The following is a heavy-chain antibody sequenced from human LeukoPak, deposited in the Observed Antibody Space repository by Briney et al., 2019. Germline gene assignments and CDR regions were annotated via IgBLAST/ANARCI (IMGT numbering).Heavy chain of an antibody. CDR3: AKDLRMGFGELFYYYYGMDV. J-gene: IGHJ6*02. CDR2: ISYDGSNK. CDR1: GFTFSSYA. V-gene: IGHV3-30-3*01. Sequence: GGSLRLSCAASGFTFSSYAMHWVRQAPGKGLEWVAVISYDGSNKYYADSVKGRFTISRDNSKNTLYLQMNSLRAEDTAVYYCAKDLRMGFGELFYYYYGMDVWGQGTTVTVSS. D-gene: IGHD3-10*01.